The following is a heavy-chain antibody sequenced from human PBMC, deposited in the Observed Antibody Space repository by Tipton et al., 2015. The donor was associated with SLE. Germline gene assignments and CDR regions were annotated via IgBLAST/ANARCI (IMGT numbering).Heavy chain of an antibody. CDR1: GGPISCYY. Sequence: TLSLTCTVSGGPISCYYWSWLRQPPGKGLEWIGYIYTSGSTNYNPSLKSRVTISVDTSKNQFSLKPHSVTAADTAVYYCARAGELGDAFDIWGQGTMVTVSS. J-gene: IGHJ3*02. CDR2: IYTSGST. V-gene: IGHV4-4*08. CDR3: ARAGELGDAFDI. D-gene: IGHD1-26*01.